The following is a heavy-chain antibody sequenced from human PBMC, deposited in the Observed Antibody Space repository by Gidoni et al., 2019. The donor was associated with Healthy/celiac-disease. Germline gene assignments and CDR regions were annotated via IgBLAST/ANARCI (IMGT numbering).Heavy chain of an antibody. CDR2: SYPGDSDT. Sequence: EGQLVQSGAEVKKPGEPLKISWKGAGYSFTSYWIGWVRQWPGKGLGCMGISYPGDSDTRYSPSFQGQVSISADKSIGTAYLQWSSLKASDTAMYYCARLGWYCSGGSCYPADYWGQGTLVTVSS. J-gene: IGHJ4*02. CDR1: GYSFTSYW. D-gene: IGHD2-15*01. V-gene: IGHV5-51*01. CDR3: ARLGWYCSGGSCYPADY.